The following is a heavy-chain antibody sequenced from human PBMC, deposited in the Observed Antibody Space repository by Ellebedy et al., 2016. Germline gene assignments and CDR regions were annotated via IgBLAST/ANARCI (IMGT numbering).Heavy chain of an antibody. CDR2: INPNSGDT. V-gene: IGHV1-2*04. J-gene: IGHJ4*02. CDR3: AIEMATVIDY. D-gene: IGHD5-24*01. CDR1: GYTFTAYY. Sequence: ASVKVSCKASGYTFTAYYIHWVRQAPGQGLEWMGWINPNSGDTNYAQKFQGWVTMTRDTSTSTAYMELRSLRSDDTAVYYCAIEMATVIDYWGQGTLVTVSS.